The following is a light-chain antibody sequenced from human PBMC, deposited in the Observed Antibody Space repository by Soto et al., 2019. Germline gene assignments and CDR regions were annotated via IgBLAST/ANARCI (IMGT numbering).Light chain of an antibody. J-gene: IGKJ4*01. V-gene: IGKV1-5*03. Sequence: DIQMTQSPSTLSASVGDRVTITCRASQNINRWLAWYQQRPGKAPNLLIHKASTLEAGVPSRFSGSASGTEFTLTISSLQPEDVATYYGQRTYNALALTFGGGTKVEIK. CDR3: QRTYNALALT. CDR2: KAS. CDR1: QNINRW.